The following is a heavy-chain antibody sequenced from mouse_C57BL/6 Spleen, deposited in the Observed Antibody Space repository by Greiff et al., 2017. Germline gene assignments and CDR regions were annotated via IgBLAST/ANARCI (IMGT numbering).Heavy chain of an antibody. D-gene: IGHD1-1*01. Sequence: EVKLMESGGGLVKPGGSLKLSCAASGFTFSDYGMHWVRQAPEKGLEWVAYISSGSSTIYYADTVKGRFTISRDNAKNTLFLQMTSLRSEDTAMYYCARHTTVRYFDYWGQGTTLTVSS. CDR1: GFTFSDYG. CDR3: ARHTTVRYFDY. V-gene: IGHV5-17*01. CDR2: ISSGSSTI. J-gene: IGHJ2*01.